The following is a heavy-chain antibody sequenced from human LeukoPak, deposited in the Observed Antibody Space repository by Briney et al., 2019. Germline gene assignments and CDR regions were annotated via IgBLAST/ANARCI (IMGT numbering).Heavy chain of an antibody. Sequence: PGRSLRLSCAASGFTFSSYAMHWVRQAPGKGLEWVAVISYDGSNKYYADSVKGRFTISRDNSKNTLYLQMNSLRAEDTAVYYCARAPLLDCSGGSCPFDYWGQGTLVTVSS. CDR2: ISYDGSNK. D-gene: IGHD2-15*01. CDR3: ARAPLLDCSGGSCPFDY. V-gene: IGHV3-30-3*01. J-gene: IGHJ4*02. CDR1: GFTFSSYA.